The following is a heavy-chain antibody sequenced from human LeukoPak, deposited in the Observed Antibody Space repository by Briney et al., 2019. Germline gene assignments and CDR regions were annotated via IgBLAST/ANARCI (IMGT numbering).Heavy chain of an antibody. Sequence: GGSLRLSCAASGFTFSSYAMHWVRQAPGKGLEYVSAISSNGGSTYYANSVKGRFTVSRDNSKNALYLQMGSLRAEDMAVYYCASGLAFDYWGQGTLVTVSS. CDR3: ASGLAFDY. CDR2: ISSNGGST. D-gene: IGHD3/OR15-3a*01. J-gene: IGHJ4*02. V-gene: IGHV3-64*01. CDR1: GFTFSSYA.